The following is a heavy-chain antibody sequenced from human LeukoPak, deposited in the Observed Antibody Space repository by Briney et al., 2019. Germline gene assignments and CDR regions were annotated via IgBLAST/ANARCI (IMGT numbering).Heavy chain of an antibody. CDR3: ATSGVYYDPRMAAFDI. D-gene: IGHD3-22*01. J-gene: IGHJ3*02. V-gene: IGHV5-51*01. CDR1: GYSFISYW. CDR2: IYPGDSDT. Sequence: GESLKISCKGSGYSFISYWIGGVRQMPGKGLGWMGIIYPGDSDTRYSPSFQGQVTISADKSSSTAYLQWSSLKASDTAMYYCATSGVYYDPRMAAFDIWGQGTMVTVSS.